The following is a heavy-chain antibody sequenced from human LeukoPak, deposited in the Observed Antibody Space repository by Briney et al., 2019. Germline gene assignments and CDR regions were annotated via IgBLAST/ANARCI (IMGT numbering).Heavy chain of an antibody. J-gene: IGHJ5*02. V-gene: IGHV3-7*01. CDR2: IKQDGSEK. D-gene: IGHD2-2*01. CDR3: ATCYNWFDR. CDR1: GFTFSSYW. Sequence: PGGSLRLSCAASGFTFSSYWMSWVRQAPGKGLEWVANIKQDGSEKYYVDSVKGRFTICRGNSKNMVYLKMDIVRGGRKCCSSTATCYNWFDRWGQGTLVTVSP.